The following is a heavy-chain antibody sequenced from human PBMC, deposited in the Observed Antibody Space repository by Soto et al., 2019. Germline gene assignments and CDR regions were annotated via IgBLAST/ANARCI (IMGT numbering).Heavy chain of an antibody. J-gene: IGHJ6*02. V-gene: IGHV4-39*01. CDR1: GGSISSSSYY. Sequence: PSETLSLTCTVSGGSISSSSYYWGWIRQPPGKGLEWIGSIYYSGSTYYNPSLKSRVTISVDTSKNQFSLKLSSVTAADTAVYYCARQGLLWFGELLYFSDYYYYGMDVWGQGTTVTVSS. CDR2: IYYSGST. D-gene: IGHD3-10*01. CDR3: ARQGLLWFGELLYFSDYYYYGMDV.